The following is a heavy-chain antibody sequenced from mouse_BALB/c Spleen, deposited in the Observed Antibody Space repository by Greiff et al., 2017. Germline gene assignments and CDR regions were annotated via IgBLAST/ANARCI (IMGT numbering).Heavy chain of an antibody. CDR3: TRDRGITRATGYYAMDY. J-gene: IGHJ4*01. D-gene: IGHD1-2*01. Sequence: EVKLQESGGGLVKPGGSLKLSCAASGFTFSSYTMSWVRQTPEKRLEWVATISSGGSYTYYPDSVKGRFTISRDNAKNTLYLQMSSLKSEDTAMYYCTRDRGITRATGYYAMDYWGQGTSVTVSA. CDR2: ISSGGSYT. CDR1: GFTFSSYT. V-gene: IGHV5-6-4*01.